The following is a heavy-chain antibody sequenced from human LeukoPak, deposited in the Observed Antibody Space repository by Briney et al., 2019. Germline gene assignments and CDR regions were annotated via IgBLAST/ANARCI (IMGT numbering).Heavy chain of an antibody. V-gene: IGHV1-46*01. CDR2: INPSGGST. Sequence: ASVKVSCKASGYTFSSYYMHWVRQAPGQGLEWMGIINPSGGSTKYAQKLQGRVTMTRDTSTSTVYMELSSLRSEDTAAYYCARDDSSGPQVYWGQGTLVTVSS. D-gene: IGHD3-22*01. J-gene: IGHJ4*02. CDR1: GYTFSSYY. CDR3: ARDDSSGPQVY.